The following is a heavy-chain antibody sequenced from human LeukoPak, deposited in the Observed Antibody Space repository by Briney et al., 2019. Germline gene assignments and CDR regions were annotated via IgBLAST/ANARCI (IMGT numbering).Heavy chain of an antibody. D-gene: IGHD1-14*01. Sequence: GGSLRLSCAASGFIFRNYGMHWVRQAPGKGLERVAFLRNDESEVFYADSVKGRFIISRDNSKNTLYLQMSSLRDEDTAVYYCVKDTGRGDFWGQGTQVTVSS. CDR3: VKDTGRGDF. V-gene: IGHV3-30*02. J-gene: IGHJ4*02. CDR2: LRNDESEV. CDR1: GFIFRNYG.